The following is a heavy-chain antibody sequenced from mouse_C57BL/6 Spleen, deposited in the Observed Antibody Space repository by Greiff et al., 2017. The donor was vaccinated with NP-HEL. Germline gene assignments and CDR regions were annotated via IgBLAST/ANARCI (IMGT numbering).Heavy chain of an antibody. D-gene: IGHD3-3*01. J-gene: IGHJ3*01. CDR2: INPNNGGT. V-gene: IGHV1-26*01. CDR3: ARPGTRGSWFAY. CDR1: GYTFTDYY. Sequence: EVQLQQSGPELVKPGASVKISCKASGYTFTDYYMNWVKQSHGKSLEWIGDINPNNGGTSYNQKFKGKATLTVDKSSSTAYMELRSLTSEDSAVYYCARPGTRGSWFAYWGQGTLVTVSA.